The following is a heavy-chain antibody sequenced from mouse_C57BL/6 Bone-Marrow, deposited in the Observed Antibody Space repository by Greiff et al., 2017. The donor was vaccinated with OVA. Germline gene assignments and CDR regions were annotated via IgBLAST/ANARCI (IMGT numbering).Heavy chain of an antibody. CDR1: GFTFSDYG. V-gene: IGHV5-17*01. CDR2: ISSGHSTI. Sequence: VQLVESGGGLVTPGGSLKISCAASGFTFSDYGMHWVRQAPEKGLEWVAYISSGHSTIYYADTVKGRFTISRDNAKNTLCLQMTSLRAEDTAMYYCARGYYAMDYWGQGTAVTVSS. CDR3: ARGYYAMDY. J-gene: IGHJ4*01.